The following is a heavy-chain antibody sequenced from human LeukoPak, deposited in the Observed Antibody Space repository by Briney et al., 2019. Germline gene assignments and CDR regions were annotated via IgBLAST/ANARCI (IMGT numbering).Heavy chain of an antibody. CDR2: ISGSSSTI. CDR3: ARAYYYDSSGYAFDI. Sequence: GGSLRLSCAASGFIFSNYNMNWVRQAPGKGLEWVSYISGSSSTICYPDSVKGRFTISRDNAKNSLYLQMHSLRAEDTAVYYCARAYYYDSSGYAFDIWGQGTMVTVSS. D-gene: IGHD3-22*01. V-gene: IGHV3-48*01. CDR1: GFIFSNYN. J-gene: IGHJ3*02.